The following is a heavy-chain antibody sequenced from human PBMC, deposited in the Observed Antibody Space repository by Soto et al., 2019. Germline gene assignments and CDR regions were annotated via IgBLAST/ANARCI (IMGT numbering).Heavy chain of an antibody. V-gene: IGHV3-30-3*01. Sequence: QVQLVESGGGVVQPGRSLRLSCAASGFTFSSYAMHWVRQAPGKGLEWVAVISYDGFNKYYADSVKGRFTISRDNSKNTLYLQMNSLRAEDTAVDYCARAYECDYFDYWGQGTLVTVSS. J-gene: IGHJ4*02. CDR2: ISYDGFNK. CDR1: GFTFSSYA. D-gene: IGHD2-8*01. CDR3: ARAYECDYFDY.